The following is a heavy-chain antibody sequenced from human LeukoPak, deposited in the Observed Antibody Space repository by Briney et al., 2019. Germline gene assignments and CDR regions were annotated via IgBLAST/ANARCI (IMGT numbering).Heavy chain of an antibody. Sequence: ASVKVSCKVSGYTLTELSMHWVRQAPGQGLEWMGWINPNSGGTNYAQKFQGWVTMTRDTSISTAYMELSRLRSDDTAVYYCARDGVRADDYYGMDVWGQGTTVTVSS. CDR3: ARDGVRADDYYGMDV. CDR1: GYTLTELS. J-gene: IGHJ6*02. D-gene: IGHD3-10*01. V-gene: IGHV1-2*04. CDR2: INPNSGGT.